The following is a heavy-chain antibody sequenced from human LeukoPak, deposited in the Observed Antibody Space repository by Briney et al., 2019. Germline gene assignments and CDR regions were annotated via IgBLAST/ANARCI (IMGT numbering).Heavy chain of an antibody. CDR2: IIPIFGTA. D-gene: IGHD6-19*01. CDR1: GGTFSSYA. V-gene: IGHV1-69*13. J-gene: IGHJ4*02. CDR3: ARVRRGSSGWYSRYGSLDY. Sequence: SVKVSCKASGGTFSSYAISWVRQAPGQGLEWMGGIIPIFGTANYAQKFQGRVTITADESTSTAYMELSRLRSDDTAVYYCARVRRGSSGWYSRYGSLDYWGQGTLVTVSS.